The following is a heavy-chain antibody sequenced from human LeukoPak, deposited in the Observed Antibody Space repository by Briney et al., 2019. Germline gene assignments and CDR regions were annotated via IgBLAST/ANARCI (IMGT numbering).Heavy chain of an antibody. D-gene: IGHD2-15*01. CDR1: GFTFSSYA. Sequence: GGSLRLSCAASGFTFSSYAMHWVRQAPGKGLEWVAVISYDGSNKYYADSVKGRFTISRDNSKNSMYLQMNSLRPEETAVYYCAQISPDLDAFDIWGHGTMVTVSS. V-gene: IGHV3-30-3*01. CDR3: AQISPDLDAFDI. J-gene: IGHJ3*02. CDR2: ISYDGSNK.